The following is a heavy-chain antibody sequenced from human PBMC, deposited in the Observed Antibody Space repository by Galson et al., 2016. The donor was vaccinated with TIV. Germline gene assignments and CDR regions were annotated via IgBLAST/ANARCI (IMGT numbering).Heavy chain of an antibody. CDR1: DFSISSGHF. CDR3: AGHPIRLGELSAPDY. Sequence: TLSLPCAVSDFSISSGHFWGWIRQPPGKGLEWIGAIYQTGTTYYNPSLKRRVTISVDMSKNQFSLRLTSVTAADTAFYYCAGHPIRLGELSAPDYWGQGTLVTVSS. CDR2: IYQTGTT. J-gene: IGHJ4*02. D-gene: IGHD3-16*02. V-gene: IGHV4-38-2*01.